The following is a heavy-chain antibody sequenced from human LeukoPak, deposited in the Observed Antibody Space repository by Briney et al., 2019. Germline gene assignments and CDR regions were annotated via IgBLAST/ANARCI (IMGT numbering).Heavy chain of an antibody. CDR2: IYYTGSI. V-gene: IGHV4-34*01. D-gene: IGHD3-22*01. Sequence: PSETLSLTCAVYGAPFSDYYWSWIRQPPGKGLEWIGEIYYTGSINYNPSLKGRVTISVDTSKNQFSLKLSSVTAADTAVYYCAREVGYDSSAYFDYWGQGTLVTVSS. CDR3: AREVGYDSSAYFDY. J-gene: IGHJ4*02. CDR1: GAPFSDYY.